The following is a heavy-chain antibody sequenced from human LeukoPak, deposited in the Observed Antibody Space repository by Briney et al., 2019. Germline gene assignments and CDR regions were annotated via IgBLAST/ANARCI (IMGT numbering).Heavy chain of an antibody. Sequence: SETLSLTCTVSGGSISSSSYYWGWIPQPPGKGLVWIGSIYYSGSTYYNPSLKSRVTISVDTSKNQFSLKLSSVTAADTAVYYCARQGYHDAFDIWGQGTMVTVSS. CDR3: ARQGYHDAFDI. D-gene: IGHD3-16*02. V-gene: IGHV4-39*01. J-gene: IGHJ3*02. CDR2: IYYSGST. CDR1: GGSISSSSYY.